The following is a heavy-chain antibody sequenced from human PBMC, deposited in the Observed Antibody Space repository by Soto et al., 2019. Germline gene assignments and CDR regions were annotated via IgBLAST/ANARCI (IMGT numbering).Heavy chain of an antibody. V-gene: IGHV4-4*07. Sequence: LTCTASGPSISSFYGCWIRQPAGKGLEWIGRIYSGGRNNYNPSLKSRATMSVDTSKNQFSLRLSSVTAADTAMYYCARGSSRWAYWGQGTLVLVSS. CDR1: GPSISSFY. J-gene: IGHJ4*02. CDR2: IYSGGRN. CDR3: ARGSSRWAY. D-gene: IGHD6-13*01.